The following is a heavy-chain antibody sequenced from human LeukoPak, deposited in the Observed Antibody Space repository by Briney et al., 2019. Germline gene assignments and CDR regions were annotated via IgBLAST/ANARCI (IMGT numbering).Heavy chain of an antibody. CDR2: ISWNSGSI. V-gene: IGHV3-9*01. J-gene: IGHJ4*02. D-gene: IGHD3-3*01. Sequence: AGGSLRLSCAASGFTFDDYAMHWVRQAPGKGLEWVSGISWNSGSIGYADSVKGRFTISRDNAKNSLYLQMNGLRAEDTALYYCAKAEGKWSGYFDYWGQGTLVTVSS. CDR3: AKAEGKWSGYFDY. CDR1: GFTFDDYA.